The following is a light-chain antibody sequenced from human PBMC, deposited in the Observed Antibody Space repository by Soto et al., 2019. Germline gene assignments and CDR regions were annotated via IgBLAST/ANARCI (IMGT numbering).Light chain of an antibody. CDR2: DNN. J-gene: IGLJ2*01. CDR3: GTWDSSLSAEV. CDR1: SSNIGAGYD. Sequence: QSVLTQPPSVSGAPGQRVTISCTGSSSNIGAGYDVHWYQQLPGTAPKLLIYDNNKRPSGIPDRFSGSKSGTSATLGITGLQTGDEADYYCGTWDSSLSAEVFGGGTKLTVL. V-gene: IGLV1-51*01.